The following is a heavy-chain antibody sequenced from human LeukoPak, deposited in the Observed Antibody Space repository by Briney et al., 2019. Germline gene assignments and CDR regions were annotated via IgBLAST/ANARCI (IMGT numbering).Heavy chain of an antibody. CDR3: ASNIPTPTTSPPLGY. J-gene: IGHJ4*02. CDR2: IYHSGST. CDR1: GGSISSSSW. V-gene: IGHV4-4*02. D-gene: IGHD1-1*01. Sequence: PSGTLSLTCAVSGGSISSSSWWSWVRQPPGKGLEWIGEIYHSGSTNYNPSLKSRVTISVDKSKNQFSLKLSSVTAADTAVYFCASNIPTPTTSPPLGYWGQGTLVTVSS.